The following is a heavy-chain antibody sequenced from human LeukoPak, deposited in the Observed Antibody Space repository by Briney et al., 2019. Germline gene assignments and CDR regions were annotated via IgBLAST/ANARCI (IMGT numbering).Heavy chain of an antibody. Sequence: SETLSLTCAVYGGSFSGYYWSWIRQPPGKGLEWNGEINHSGSTNYNPSLKSRVTISVDTSKNQFSLKLSSVTAADTAVYYCARGYGRGYSYGRYFDYWGQGTLVTVSS. V-gene: IGHV4-34*01. CDR2: INHSGST. D-gene: IGHD5-18*01. J-gene: IGHJ4*02. CDR3: ARGYGRGYSYGRYFDY. CDR1: GGSFSGYY.